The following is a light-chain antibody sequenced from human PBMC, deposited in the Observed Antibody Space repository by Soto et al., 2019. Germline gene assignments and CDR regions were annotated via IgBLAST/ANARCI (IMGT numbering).Light chain of an antibody. Sequence: QSVLTQPPSVSGAPVQRVTISCTGSSSNIGAGYDVHWYQQFPGTTPKFLIYGNTNRPSGVPDRFSASKSGTSASLDITGLQAEDEAEYFCQSYDSSLTVVFGGGTKLTVL. CDR1: SSNIGAGYD. CDR3: QSYDSSLTVV. V-gene: IGLV1-40*01. CDR2: GNT. J-gene: IGLJ2*01.